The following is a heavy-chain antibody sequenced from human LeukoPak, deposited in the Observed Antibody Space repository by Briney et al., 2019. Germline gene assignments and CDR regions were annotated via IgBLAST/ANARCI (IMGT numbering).Heavy chain of an antibody. J-gene: IGHJ5*02. Sequence: ASVKVSCKASGYTFTSYGISWVRQAPGQGLEWMGWISAYNGNTNYAQKLQGRVTMTTDTSTSTAYMELRSLRSDDTAVYYYARVRGCSSTSCYGLGWFDPWGQGTLVTVSS. CDR3: ARVRGCSSTSCYGLGWFDP. V-gene: IGHV1-18*01. D-gene: IGHD2-2*01. CDR1: GYTFTSYG. CDR2: ISAYNGNT.